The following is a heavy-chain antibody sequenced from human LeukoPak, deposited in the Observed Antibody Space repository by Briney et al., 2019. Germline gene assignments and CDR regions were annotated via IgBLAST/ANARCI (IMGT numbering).Heavy chain of an antibody. CDR2: ISSSRSYI. CDR3: ARGAEGIAATDSNFDY. V-gene: IGHV3-21*01. D-gene: IGHD6-13*01. J-gene: IGHJ4*02. Sequence: PGGSLRLSCAASGFTFSSYSMNWVRQAPGKGLEWVSFISSSRSYIYYADSVKGRFTISRDNAKNSLYLQMNSLRAEDTAVYYCARGAEGIAATDSNFDYWGRGTLVTVSS. CDR1: GFTFSSYS.